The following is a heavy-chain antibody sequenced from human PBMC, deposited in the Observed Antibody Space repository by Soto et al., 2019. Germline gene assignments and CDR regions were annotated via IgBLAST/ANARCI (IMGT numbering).Heavy chain of an antibody. CDR3: ARDLDVVVVAANYFGY. CDR1: GYTFTSYG. V-gene: IGHV1-18*04. CDR2: ISAYNGNT. J-gene: IGHJ4*02. D-gene: IGHD2-15*01. Sequence: QVQLVQSGAEVKKPGASVKVSCKASGYTFTSYGISWVRQAPGQGLEWMGWISAYNGNTNYAQKLQGRVTMTTDTSTSTAHMELRSLRSDDTAVYYCARDLDVVVVAANYFGYWGQGTLVTVSS.